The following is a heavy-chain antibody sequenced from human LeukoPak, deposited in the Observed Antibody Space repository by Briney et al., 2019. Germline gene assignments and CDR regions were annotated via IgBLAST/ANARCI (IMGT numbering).Heavy chain of an antibody. V-gene: IGHV4-59*01. CDR2: IYYTGST. Sequence: SETLSLTCTVSGDSISDYYWSWFRQPPGKGLEWIGYIYYTGSTNYNPSLKSRVTISVDTSKIHFSLKLNSVTAADTAVYYCARDRGYSYGYSFEMWGQGTMVTVSS. CDR3: ARDRGYSYGYSFEM. D-gene: IGHD5-18*01. J-gene: IGHJ3*02. CDR1: GDSISDYY.